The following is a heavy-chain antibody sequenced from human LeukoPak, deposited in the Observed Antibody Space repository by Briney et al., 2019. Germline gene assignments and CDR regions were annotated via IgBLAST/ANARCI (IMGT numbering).Heavy chain of an antibody. CDR1: GFTFSSYE. J-gene: IGHJ4*02. V-gene: IGHV3-48*03. Sequence: GGSLRLSCAASGFTFSSYEMNWVRQAPGKGLEWVSYISTSGSPIDYGNSVKGRFTISRDKAKNSLYLQMNSLRAEDAALYYCARRGFYDTSGYLFDYWGQGTLVTVSS. D-gene: IGHD3-22*01. CDR2: ISTSGSPI. CDR3: ARRGFYDTSGYLFDY.